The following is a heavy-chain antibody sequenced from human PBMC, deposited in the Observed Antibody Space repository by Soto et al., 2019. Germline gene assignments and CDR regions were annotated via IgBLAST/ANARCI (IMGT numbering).Heavy chain of an antibody. D-gene: IGHD2-2*03. CDR3: ARHGSGGRAFDI. J-gene: IGHJ3*02. Sequence: QVQLQESGPGLVKPSETLSLTCTVSGGSISSYYWSWIRQPPGKGLEWVGYIYYSGTTNHNPSLKSRVTTSVDTSKNQFSLKLSSVTAADTAVYYCARHGSGGRAFDIWGQGTMVTVSS. V-gene: IGHV4-59*08. CDR2: IYYSGTT. CDR1: GGSISSYY.